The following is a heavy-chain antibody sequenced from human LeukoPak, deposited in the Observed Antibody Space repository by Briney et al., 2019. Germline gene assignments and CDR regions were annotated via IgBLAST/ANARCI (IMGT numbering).Heavy chain of an antibody. Sequence: SETLSLTCAVYGGSFSGYYWSWIRQPPGKGLEWIGEINHSGSTNHNPSLKSRVTISVDTYKNQFSLNLNSVTAADWAVYYCARDLGAFDIWGQGTMVTVSS. J-gene: IGHJ3*02. CDR1: GGSFSGYY. CDR3: ARDLGAFDI. CDR2: INHSGST. V-gene: IGHV4-34*01.